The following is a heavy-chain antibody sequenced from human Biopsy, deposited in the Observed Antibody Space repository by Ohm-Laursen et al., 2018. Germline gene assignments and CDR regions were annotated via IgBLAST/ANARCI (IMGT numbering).Heavy chain of an antibody. CDR2: IYYTGHT. D-gene: IGHD7-27*01. Sequence: TLSLTCTVSGDSISSYYWNWIRQSPGKGLEWIGFIYYTGHTNYNPSLKSRATISVDTPKNQFSLKVISVTAADTAVYYCARLTGDPSYWGQGILVTVSS. J-gene: IGHJ4*02. V-gene: IGHV4-59*01. CDR1: GDSISSYY. CDR3: ARLTGDPSY.